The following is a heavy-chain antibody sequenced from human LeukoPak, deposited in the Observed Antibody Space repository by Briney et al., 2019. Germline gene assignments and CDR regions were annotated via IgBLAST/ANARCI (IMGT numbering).Heavy chain of an antibody. Sequence: SETLSLTCTVSGGSIGSYYWSWIRQPPGKALEWIGYIYYSGSTNYNPSLKSRVTISVDTSKNQFSLKLTSVTAADTAVYYCARQLSSGWYYFDYWGQGTLVTVSS. D-gene: IGHD6-19*01. CDR2: IYYSGST. CDR3: ARQLSSGWYYFDY. CDR1: GGSIGSYY. J-gene: IGHJ4*01. V-gene: IGHV4-59*08.